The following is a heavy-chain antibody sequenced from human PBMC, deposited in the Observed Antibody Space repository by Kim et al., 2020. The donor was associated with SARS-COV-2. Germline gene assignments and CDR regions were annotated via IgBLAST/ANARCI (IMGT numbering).Heavy chain of an antibody. J-gene: IGHJ4*02. CDR1: GYTFSTYA. Sequence: ASVKVSCKATGYTFSTYAMHWVRQAPGQRLEWVGWINTGNGDTLYSQKFQGRVTFSRDTSASTAYMELSSLTSEDTAVYYCARDIVRGTDFDYWGPGALVTVSS. CDR2: INTGNGDT. D-gene: IGHD1-26*01. V-gene: IGHV1-3*04. CDR3: ARDIVRGTDFDY.